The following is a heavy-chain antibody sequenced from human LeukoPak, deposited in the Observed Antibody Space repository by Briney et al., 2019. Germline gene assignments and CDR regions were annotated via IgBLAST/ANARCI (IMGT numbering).Heavy chain of an antibody. J-gene: IGHJ3*02. CDR2: IRNKANGGTT. V-gene: IGHV3-49*04. CDR1: GFTCSYYA. D-gene: IGHD3-22*01. CDR3: SRFYSSGWASCGFDI. Sequence: GGSLRLSCTTSGFTCSYYAVSWVRQAPGKGLEWIGFIRNKANGGTTEYAASVKGRFTISRDDSKTIAHLQMSSLKTEDTAVYYCSRFYSSGWASCGFDIWGQGTMVTVSS.